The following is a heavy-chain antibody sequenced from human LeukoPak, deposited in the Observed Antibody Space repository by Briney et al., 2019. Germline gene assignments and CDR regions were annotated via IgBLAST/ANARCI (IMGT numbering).Heavy chain of an antibody. CDR1: GGSFSDSNYY. CDR2: GHNSGTT. Sequence: SETLSLTCTVSGGSFSDSNYYWGWIRQPPGMGLEWIGSGHNSGTTYYSPSLQSRATISVDTSTNRFSLRLSSVTAADTAVYYCARRRGYYFDYWGQGTLVTVSS. CDR3: ARRRGYYFDY. J-gene: IGHJ4*02. V-gene: IGHV4-39*01.